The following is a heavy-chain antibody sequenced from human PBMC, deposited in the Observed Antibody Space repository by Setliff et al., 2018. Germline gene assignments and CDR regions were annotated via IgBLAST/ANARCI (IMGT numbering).Heavy chain of an antibody. Sequence: PSETLSLTCTVSGGSISSGDHYWSWIRQPAGKGLEWIGRIHASGSTNYNPSLKSRVTISQDTSNNQFSLKLSSVTAAETAMYYCARSGDYGSGRLSPWGQGTLVTVS. V-gene: IGHV4-61*02. CDR2: IHASGST. J-gene: IGHJ5*02. CDR3: ARSGDYGSGRLSP. CDR1: GGSISSGDHY. D-gene: IGHD3-10*01.